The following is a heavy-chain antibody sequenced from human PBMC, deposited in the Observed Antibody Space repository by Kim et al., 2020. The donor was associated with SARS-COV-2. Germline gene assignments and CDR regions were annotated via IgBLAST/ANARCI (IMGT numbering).Heavy chain of an antibody. CDR2: IYHSGST. D-gene: IGHD4-4*01. CDR1: GDSISSSNR. J-gene: IGHJ6*02. V-gene: IGHV4-4*02. CDR3: ARVATTVNYYGLDV. Sequence: SETLSLTCAVSGDSISSSNRWSWVRQPPGKGLEWIGEIYHSGSTNYNPSLRSRVTLSLDKSMNQFSLNINSVTAADTAVYYCARVATTVNYYGLDVWGQGTTVTVSS.